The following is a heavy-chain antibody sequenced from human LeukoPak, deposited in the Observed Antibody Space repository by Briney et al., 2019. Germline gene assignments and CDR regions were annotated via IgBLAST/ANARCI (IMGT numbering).Heavy chain of an antibody. CDR3: ARRIAAAVVIGYYGMDV. Sequence: GGSLRLSCAASGFTFSSYSMNWVRQAPGKGLEWVSSISSSSSYIYYADSVKGRFTISRDNAKNSLYLQMNSLRAEDTAVYYCARRIAAAVVIGYYGMDVWGQGTTVTVSS. D-gene: IGHD6-13*01. V-gene: IGHV3-21*01. CDR2: ISSSSSYI. CDR1: GFTFSSYS. J-gene: IGHJ6*02.